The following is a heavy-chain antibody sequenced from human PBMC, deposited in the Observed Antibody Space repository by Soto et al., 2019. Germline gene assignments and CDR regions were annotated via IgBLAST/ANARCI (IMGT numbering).Heavy chain of an antibody. J-gene: IGHJ4*02. V-gene: IGHV4-31*03. CDR1: GGSISSGGYY. CDR3: ARDSSGWYSFDY. D-gene: IGHD6-19*01. Sequence: QVQLQESGPGLVKPSQTLSLICTVSGGSISSGGYYWSWIRQHTGKGLEWIGHIHYRGSTYYNPSLKSRVTISVDTSKYQFSLKLSSVTAADTAVYYCARDSSGWYSFDYWGQGTLVTVSS. CDR2: IHYRGST.